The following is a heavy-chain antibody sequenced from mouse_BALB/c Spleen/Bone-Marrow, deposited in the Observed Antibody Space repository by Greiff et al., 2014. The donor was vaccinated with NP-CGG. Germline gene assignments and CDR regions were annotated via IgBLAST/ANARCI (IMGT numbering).Heavy chain of an antibody. D-gene: IGHD2-14*01. CDR1: DYSFTSYW. CDR2: IHPSDSET. CDR3: ARGVRGFAY. J-gene: IGHJ3*01. Sequence: QVQLKESGAELVRPGASVKLSCKASDYSFTSYWMNWVKQRPGQGLEWIGIIHPSDSETRFNQEFKDKATLTVDKSSSTAYMQPSSPTSEDSAVYYCARGVRGFAYWGQETLVTVSA. V-gene: IGHV1-61*01.